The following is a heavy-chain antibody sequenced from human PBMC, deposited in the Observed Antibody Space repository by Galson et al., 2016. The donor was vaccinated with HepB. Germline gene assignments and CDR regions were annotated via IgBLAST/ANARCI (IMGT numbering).Heavy chain of an antibody. CDR3: AGVPSGKRLYY. CDR2: ISGSGVNA. D-gene: IGHD2-2*01. J-gene: IGHJ4*02. V-gene: IGHV3-23*01. CDR1: GFTFSTYA. Sequence: SLRLSCAASGFTFSTYAMSWVRQAPGKGLEWVSAISGSGVNAHYADSVKGRFTISRDNSKNTLYLQMNSLRAEDTAIYYCAGVPSGKRLYYWGQGTLVTVSS.